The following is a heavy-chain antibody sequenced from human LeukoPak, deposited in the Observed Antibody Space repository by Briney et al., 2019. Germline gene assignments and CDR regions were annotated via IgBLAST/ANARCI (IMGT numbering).Heavy chain of an antibody. Sequence: GGSLRLSCAASGFTFGSYGMHWVREAPGKGMEWVAVISYDGSNKYYADSVKGRFTISRDNSKNTLYLQMNSLRAEDTAVYYCAKDSRDIAVAGNDYWGQGTLVTVSS. CDR1: GFTFGSYG. CDR3: AKDSRDIAVAGNDY. D-gene: IGHD6-19*01. J-gene: IGHJ4*02. CDR2: ISYDGSNK. V-gene: IGHV3-30*18.